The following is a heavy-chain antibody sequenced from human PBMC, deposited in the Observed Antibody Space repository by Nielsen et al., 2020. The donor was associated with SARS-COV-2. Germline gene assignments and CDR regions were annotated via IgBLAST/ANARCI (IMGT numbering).Heavy chain of an antibody. CDR1: GFTFSSYA. D-gene: IGHD6-13*01. Sequence: GESLKISCAASGFTFSSYAMHWVRQAPGKGLEWVAVISYDGSNKYYADSVKGRFTISRDNSKNTPYLQMNSLRAEDTAVYYCARDPSSSWYNWFDPWGQGTLVTVSS. J-gene: IGHJ5*02. CDR3: ARDPSSSWYNWFDP. V-gene: IGHV3-30*04. CDR2: ISYDGSNK.